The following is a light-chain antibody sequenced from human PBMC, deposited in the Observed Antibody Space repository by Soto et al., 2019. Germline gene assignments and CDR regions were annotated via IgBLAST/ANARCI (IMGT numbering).Light chain of an antibody. CDR2: EVT. J-gene: IGLJ3*02. V-gene: IGLV2-8*01. CDR3: SSFASSSTGV. Sequence: QSALTQPPSASGSPGQSVTISCTGTSSDGGAYNYVSWYQQHAGKAPKLVIYEVTKRPSGVPDRFSGSKSANTASLTVSGLQAEDVADYYCSSFASSSTGVFGGGTKLTVL. CDR1: SSDGGAYNY.